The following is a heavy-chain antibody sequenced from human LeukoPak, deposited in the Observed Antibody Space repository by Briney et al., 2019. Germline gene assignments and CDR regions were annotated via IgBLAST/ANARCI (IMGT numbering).Heavy chain of an antibody. CDR2: ISAYNGNT. D-gene: IGHD1-26*01. CDR3: ARDETYSGSYPPYYYYGMDV. V-gene: IGHV1-18*01. J-gene: IGHJ6*02. CDR1: GYTFTSYG. Sequence: ASVKVSCKASGYTFTSYGISWVRQAPGQGLEWMGWISAYNGNTNYAQKLQGRVTMTTDTSTSTAYMELRSLRSDDTAVYYCARDETYSGSYPPYYYYGMDVWGQGTTVTAPS.